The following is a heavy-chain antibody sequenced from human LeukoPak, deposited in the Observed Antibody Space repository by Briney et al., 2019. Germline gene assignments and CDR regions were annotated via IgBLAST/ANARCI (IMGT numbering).Heavy chain of an antibody. D-gene: IGHD1-26*01. Sequence: AAVTVSCMPSLYTFTHYYIHWVRQAPRQEFAGMGWRTHKSSTTKCAQKCQGRVTLTRDTSIRSVYMELSNLISDDTATYYCVSWDGGNSDVASFDFWGQGTLVTVSS. V-gene: IGHV1/OR15-1*04. CDR1: LYTFTHYY. CDR3: VSWDGGNSDVASFDF. CDR2: RTHKSSTT. J-gene: IGHJ4*02.